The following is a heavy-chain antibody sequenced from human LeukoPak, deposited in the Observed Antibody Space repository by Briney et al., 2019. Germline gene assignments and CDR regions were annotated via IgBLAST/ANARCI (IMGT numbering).Heavy chain of an antibody. V-gene: IGHV3-30*03. CDR2: ISYDGSNK. D-gene: IGHD4/OR15-4a*01. Sequence: GGSLRLSCAASGFTFSSYGMHWVRQAPGKGLEWVAVISYDGSNKYYADSVKGRFTISRDNSKNTLYLQMNSLRAEDTAVYYCTRSRYGAYYFDYWGQGTLVTVSP. CDR1: GFTFSSYG. CDR3: TRSRYGAYYFDY. J-gene: IGHJ4*02.